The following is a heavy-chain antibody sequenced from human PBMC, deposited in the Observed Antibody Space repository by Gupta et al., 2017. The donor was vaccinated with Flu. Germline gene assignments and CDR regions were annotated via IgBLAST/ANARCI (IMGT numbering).Heavy chain of an antibody. CDR2: ISGGGDIT. CDR1: GFTFSTFG. CDR3: AKLPSYDSRTYFDH. J-gene: IGHJ4*02. D-gene: IGHD3-22*01. V-gene: IGHV3-23*01. Sequence: EVDLLESGGGFVQPGGSLRLSCAASGFTFSTFGMTWVRQAPGKGLEWVSGISGGGDITYYADSVKGRFTISRDNSKNTLFLQMNSLRLEDAAVYYCAKLPSYDSRTYFDHWGQGTLVTVSS.